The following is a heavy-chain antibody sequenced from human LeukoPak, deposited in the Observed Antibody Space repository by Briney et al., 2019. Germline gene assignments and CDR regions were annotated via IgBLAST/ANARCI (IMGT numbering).Heavy chain of an antibody. V-gene: IGHV1-2*06. J-gene: IGHJ5*02. CDR2: INPNSGGT. CDR1: GYTFTGYY. D-gene: IGHD2-21*02. Sequence: ASVKVSCKASGYTFTGYYIHWVRQAPGQGLEWMGRINPNSGGTDYAQKFQGRLTITRDTSSSTAYMELGRLTSDDTAVYYCARYYCGGDCYPWFDPWGQGTPVTVSS. CDR3: ARYYCGGDCYPWFDP.